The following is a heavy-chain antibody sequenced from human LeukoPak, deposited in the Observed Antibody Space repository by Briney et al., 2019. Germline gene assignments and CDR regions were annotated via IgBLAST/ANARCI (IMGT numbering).Heavy chain of an antibody. D-gene: IGHD6-13*01. CDR1: GGSFSGYY. Sequence: SETLSLTCAVYGGSFSGYYWSWIRQPPGKGLEWIGEINHSGSTNYNPSLKSRVTISVDTSKNQFSLKLGSVTAADTAVYYCASRIASYFDYWGQGTLVTVSS. CDR3: ASRIASYFDY. V-gene: IGHV4-34*01. CDR2: INHSGST. J-gene: IGHJ4*02.